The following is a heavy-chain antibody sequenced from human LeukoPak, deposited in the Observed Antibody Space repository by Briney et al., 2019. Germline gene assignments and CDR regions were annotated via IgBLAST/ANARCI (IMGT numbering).Heavy chain of an antibody. V-gene: IGHV4-34*01. Sequence: SETLSLTCAVYGGSFSGYYWSWIRQPPGKGLEWIGEIYHSGSTNYNPSLKSRVTISVDKSKNQFSLKLSSVTAADTAVYYCARADVTYYYDSSGYPFDYWGQGTLVTVSS. J-gene: IGHJ4*02. CDR2: IYHSGST. D-gene: IGHD3-22*01. CDR3: ARADVTYYYDSSGYPFDY. CDR1: GGSFSGYY.